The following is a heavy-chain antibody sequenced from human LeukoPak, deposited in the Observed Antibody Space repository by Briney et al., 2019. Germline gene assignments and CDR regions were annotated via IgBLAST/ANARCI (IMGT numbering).Heavy chain of an antibody. CDR3: AKGYCSGTSCYSGLD. V-gene: IGHV3-30-3*01. Sequence: PGGSLRLSCAASGFTFSSYAMHWVRQAPGKGLEWVAVISYDGSNKYYADSVKGRFTISRDNSKNTLYLQMNSLRPEDTAVYYCAKGYCSGTSCYSGLDWGQGTLVTVSS. J-gene: IGHJ4*02. CDR1: GFTFSSYA. D-gene: IGHD2-2*01. CDR2: ISYDGSNK.